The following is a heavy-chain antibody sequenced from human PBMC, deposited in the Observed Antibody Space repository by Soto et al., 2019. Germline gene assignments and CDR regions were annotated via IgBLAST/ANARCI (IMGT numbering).Heavy chain of an antibody. CDR3: ARSQGSSTSLEIYYYYYYGMDV. CDR2: IIPIPGTA. Sequence: QVQLVQSGAEVEKPGSSVNVSCKASGGTFGSYAISWVRQAPGQGLEWMGGIIPIPGTANYAQKFQGRVTITADESTSTAYMELSSLRSEDTAVYYCARSQGSSTSLEIYYYYYYGMDVWGQGTTVTVSS. D-gene: IGHD2-2*01. V-gene: IGHV1-69*01. J-gene: IGHJ6*02. CDR1: GGTFGSYA.